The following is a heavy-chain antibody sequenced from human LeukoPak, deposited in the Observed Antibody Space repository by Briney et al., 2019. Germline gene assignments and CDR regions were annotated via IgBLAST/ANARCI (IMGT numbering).Heavy chain of an antibody. Sequence: GGSLRLSCAASGFTSSSYSMNWVRQAPGKGLEWVSYISSGSSTIHSVDSVKGRLTISRDNAKNSLYLQMNSLRVEDTAIYFCARDWAFDYWGQGTLVNVSS. CDR3: ARDWAFDY. D-gene: IGHD7-27*01. CDR1: GFTSSSYS. J-gene: IGHJ4*02. V-gene: IGHV3-48*01. CDR2: ISSGSSTI.